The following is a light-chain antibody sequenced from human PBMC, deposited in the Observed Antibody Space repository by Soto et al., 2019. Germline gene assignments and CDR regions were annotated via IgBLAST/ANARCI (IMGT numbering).Light chain of an antibody. CDR1: SSDVGGYNY. V-gene: IGLV2-8*01. Sequence: QSALTQPPSASGSSGQSVTISCTGTSSDVGGYNYVSWYQQHPGKAPKLIIYEVNKRPSGVPARFSGSKSGNTASLTVSGLQAEDEADYYCSSHAGSNLVVFGGGTKLTVL. CDR3: SSHAGSNLVV. CDR2: EVN. J-gene: IGLJ2*01.